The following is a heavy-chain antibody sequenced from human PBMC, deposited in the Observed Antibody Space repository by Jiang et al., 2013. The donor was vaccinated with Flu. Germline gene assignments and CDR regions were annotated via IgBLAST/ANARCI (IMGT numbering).Heavy chain of an antibody. Sequence: LLKPSETLSLTCTVSGGSISSSSYYWGWIRQPPGKGLEWIGSIYYSGSTYYNPSLKSRVTISVDTSKNQFSLKLSSVTAADTAVYYCASLTGRPGRVDYWGQGTLVTV. D-gene: IGHD1-20*01. J-gene: IGHJ4*02. V-gene: IGHV4-39*01. CDR3: ASLTGRPGRVDY. CDR1: GGSISSSSYY. CDR2: IYYSGST.